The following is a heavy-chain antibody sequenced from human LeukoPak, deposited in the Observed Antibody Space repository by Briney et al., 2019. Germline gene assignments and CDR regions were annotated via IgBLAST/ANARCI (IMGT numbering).Heavy chain of an antibody. CDR1: GGTFSSYE. CDR2: IIPMFGTA. J-gene: IGHJ4*02. Sequence: GASVKVSCKAPGGTFSSYEISWVRQAPGQGLEWMGGIIPMFGTAKYAQKFQGRVTITADKSTSTAYMELSSLRSEDTAVYYCASGTTDIVVVPATLRNYYFDYWGQGTLVTVSS. V-gene: IGHV1-69*06. CDR3: ASGTTDIVVVPATLRNYYFDY. D-gene: IGHD2-2*01.